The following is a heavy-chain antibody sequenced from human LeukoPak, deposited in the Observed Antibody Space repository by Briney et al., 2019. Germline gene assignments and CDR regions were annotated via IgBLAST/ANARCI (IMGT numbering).Heavy chain of an antibody. CDR3: ARVRGCSAGSCFPPGYFDY. J-gene: IGHJ4*02. CDR2: IYHSGST. CDR1: GGSISSGGYS. Sequence: SETLSLTCAVSGGSISSGGYSWSWIRQPPGKGLEWIGYIYHSGSTYYNPSLKSRVTISVDRSKNQFSLKLSSVTAADTAVYYCARVRGCSAGSCFPPGYFDYWGQGTLVTVSS. D-gene: IGHD2-15*01. V-gene: IGHV4-30-2*01.